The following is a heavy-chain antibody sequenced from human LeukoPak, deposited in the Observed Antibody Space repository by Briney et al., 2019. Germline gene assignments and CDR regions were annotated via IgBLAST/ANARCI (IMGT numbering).Heavy chain of an antibody. CDR1: GYIFTGYY. Sequence: ASVMVSCKASGYIFTGYYIHWVRQAPGQGLEWMGWINPNSGVTRYAQEFQGRVTTTRDTSINTAYMEVSRLRSDDTAVYYCARGGNWQQLVEYYFDYWGQGTLVTVSS. V-gene: IGHV1-2*02. J-gene: IGHJ4*02. D-gene: IGHD6-13*01. CDR2: INPNSGVT. CDR3: ARGGNWQQLVEYYFDY.